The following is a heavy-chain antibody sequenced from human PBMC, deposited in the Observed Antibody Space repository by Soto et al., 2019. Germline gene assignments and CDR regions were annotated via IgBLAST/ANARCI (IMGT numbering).Heavy chain of an antibody. Sequence: ASVKVSCKASGYTFTSYGISWVRQAPGQGLEWMGWISAYNGNTNYAQKLQGRVTMTTDTSTSTAYMELRSLRSDETAVYHCDRSMVRAVSSGYGMDVWGQGTTVTVSS. CDR3: DRSMVRAVSSGYGMDV. CDR2: ISAYNGNT. D-gene: IGHD3-10*01. V-gene: IGHV1-18*04. CDR1: GYTFTSYG. J-gene: IGHJ6*02.